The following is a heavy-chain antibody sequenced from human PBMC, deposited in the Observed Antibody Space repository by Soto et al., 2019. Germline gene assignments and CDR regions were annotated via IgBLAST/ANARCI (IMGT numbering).Heavy chain of an antibody. CDR1: GGSISSSSYY. V-gene: IGHV4-39*01. J-gene: IGHJ2*01. CDR2: IYYSGST. Sequence: QLQLQESGSGLEKPSETLSLTCTVSGGSISSSSYYWGWIRQPPGKGLEWIGSIYYSGSTYYNPSLKSRVTISVDTSKNQFSLKLSSVTAADTAVYYCARHSKGMLYGDYVEYFDLWGRGTLVTVSS. CDR3: ARHSKGMLYGDYVEYFDL. D-gene: IGHD4-17*01.